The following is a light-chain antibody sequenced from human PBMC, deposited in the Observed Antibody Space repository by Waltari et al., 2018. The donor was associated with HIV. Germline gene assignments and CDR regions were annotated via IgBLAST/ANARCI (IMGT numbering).Light chain of an antibody. CDR3: QVWDSSTGV. CDR1: NIASQH. Sequence: SYELTQPLSVSVALGQPAKITCGGTNIASQHVHWYQQRPGQAPVLVIYRDNIRPSGIPERFSGSNSGNTAILSISRVQAEDEGDYYCQVWDSSTGVFGGGTNLTVL. CDR2: RDN. J-gene: IGLJ3*02. V-gene: IGLV3-9*01.